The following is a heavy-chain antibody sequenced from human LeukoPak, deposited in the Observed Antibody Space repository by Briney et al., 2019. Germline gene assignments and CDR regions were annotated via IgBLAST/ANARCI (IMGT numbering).Heavy chain of an antibody. J-gene: IGHJ4*02. D-gene: IGHD6-6*01. CDR1: GYTFTRYY. CDR2: INPSGGST. CDR3: ARDLVGSSSG. V-gene: IGHV1-46*01. Sequence: ASVKASCKASGYTFTRYYIHWVRQAPGQGLEWMGVINPSGGSTTHARKFQGRVTMTRDTSTSTVYMDLSSLRSEDTAVYYCARDLVGSSSGWGQGTLVTVSS.